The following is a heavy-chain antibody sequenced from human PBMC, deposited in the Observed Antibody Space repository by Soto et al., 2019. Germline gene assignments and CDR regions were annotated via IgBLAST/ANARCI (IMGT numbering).Heavy chain of an antibody. CDR3: ARGCIAVTTHLCY. CDR1: GYTFDTYG. CDR2: INPYNGNT. J-gene: IGHJ4*02. Sequence: ASVKVSCKASGYTFDTYGITWVRQAPGQGLEWMGWINPYNGNTKFAQKLQDRVTMTTATSTSTAYMELASLRSDDTAVYYCARGCIAVTTHLCYWGQGTLVTVSS. V-gene: IGHV1-18*01. D-gene: IGHD4-17*01.